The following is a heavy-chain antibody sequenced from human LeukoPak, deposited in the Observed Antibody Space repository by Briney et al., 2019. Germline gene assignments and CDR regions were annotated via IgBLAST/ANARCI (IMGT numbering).Heavy chain of an antibody. CDR1: GGSISSGSYS. V-gene: IGHV4-61*02. D-gene: IGHD3-10*01. CDR3: ARGNKIAGSDY. CDR2: IYTSGST. J-gene: IGHJ4*02. Sequence: SETLSLTCTVSGGSISSGSYSWSWIRQPAGKGLEWIGRIYTSGSTNYNPSLKSRVTISVDTSKKQFSLKLSSVTAADTAVYYCARGNKIAGSDYWGQGTLVTVSS.